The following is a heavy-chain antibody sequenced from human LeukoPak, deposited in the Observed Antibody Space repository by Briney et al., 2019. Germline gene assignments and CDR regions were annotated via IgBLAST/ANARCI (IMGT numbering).Heavy chain of an antibody. CDR3: ARGSYKVVPAAIDY. J-gene: IGHJ4*02. D-gene: IGHD2-2*01. Sequence: GRSLRLSCAASGFTFSSYAMHCVRQAPGKGMEWVAVISYDGSNKYYADSVKGRFTISRDNSKNTLYLQMNSLRAEDTAVYYCARGSYKVVPAAIDYWGQGTLVTVSS. CDR1: GFTFSSYA. V-gene: IGHV3-30-3*01. CDR2: ISYDGSNK.